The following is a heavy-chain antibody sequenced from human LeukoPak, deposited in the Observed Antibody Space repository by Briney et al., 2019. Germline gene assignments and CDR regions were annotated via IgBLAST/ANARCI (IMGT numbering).Heavy chain of an antibody. CDR3: ARDKNPDYAGMDV. CDR1: GGSISSGGYY. D-gene: IGHD4-17*01. J-gene: IGHJ6*02. CDR2: IYYSGST. V-gene: IGHV4-31*03. Sequence: PSETLSLTCTVSGGSISSGGYYWSWIRQHPEKGLEWIGYIYYSGSTYYHPSLTSRVTISVDTSKNQFSLKLSSVTAADTAVYYCARDKNPDYAGMDVWGQGTTVTVSS.